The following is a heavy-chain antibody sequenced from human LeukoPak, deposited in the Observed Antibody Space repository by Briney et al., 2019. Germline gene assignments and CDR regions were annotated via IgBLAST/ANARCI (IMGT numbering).Heavy chain of an antibody. V-gene: IGHV3-30*18. Sequence: GTSLTLSCAASGFTLTTYGIHWVRQAPGKGLEWVAVISYDGINKDYADSVRGRFTISRDTSKNTVSLQMNNLEVEDTAVYYCAKDRIGVATPKAYFDYWGQGTLVTVSS. D-gene: IGHD6-19*01. CDR1: GFTLTTYG. CDR2: ISYDGINK. J-gene: IGHJ4*02. CDR3: AKDRIGVATPKAYFDY.